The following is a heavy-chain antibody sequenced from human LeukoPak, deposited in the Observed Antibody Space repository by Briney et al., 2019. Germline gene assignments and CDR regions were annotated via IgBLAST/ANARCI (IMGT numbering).Heavy chain of an antibody. J-gene: IGHJ4*02. Sequence: SQTLSLTCTVSGGSISSGGYYWSWIRQHPGKGLEWIGYIYYSGSTYYNPSLKSRVTISVDTSKNQFSLKLSSVTAADTAVYYCARESYYDSSGYYYLDYWGQGTLVTVSS. CDR2: IYYSGST. D-gene: IGHD3-22*01. V-gene: IGHV4-31*03. CDR3: ARESYYDSSGYYYLDY. CDR1: GGSISSGGYY.